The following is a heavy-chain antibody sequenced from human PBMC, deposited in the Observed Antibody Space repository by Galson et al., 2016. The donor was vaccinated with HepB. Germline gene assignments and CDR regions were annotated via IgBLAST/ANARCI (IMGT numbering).Heavy chain of an antibody. V-gene: IGHV3-9*01. CDR2: ISWNSGSI. CDR1: GFIFTDYA. Sequence: SLRFSCAASGFIFTDYAMHWVRQAPGKGLEWVSSISWNSGSIGYADSVKGRFTISRANAKNSLYLQMNSLRADDTAFYYCAQDKAAMSVGATKFQHWGQGTLVTVSS. CDR3: AQDKAAMSVGATKFQH. D-gene: IGHD1-26*01. J-gene: IGHJ1*01.